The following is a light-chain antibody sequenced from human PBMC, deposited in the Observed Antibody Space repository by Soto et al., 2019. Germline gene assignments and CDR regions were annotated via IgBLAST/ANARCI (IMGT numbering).Light chain of an antibody. J-gene: IGLJ2*01. CDR3: QVWDSSPVV. Sequence: SYELTQPLSVSVALGQTARITCGANNIGSKNVHWYQQKPGQAPVLVIYRDSKRPSGIPERFSGSNSGKTATLTISRAQAGDDADYYCQVWDSSPVVFGGGTKLTVL. V-gene: IGLV3-9*01. CDR2: RDS. CDR1: NIGSKN.